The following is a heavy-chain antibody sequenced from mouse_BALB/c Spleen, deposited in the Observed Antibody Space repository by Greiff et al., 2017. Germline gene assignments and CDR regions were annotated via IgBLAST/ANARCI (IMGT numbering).Heavy chain of an antibody. CDR2: IDPANGNT. V-gene: IGHV14-3*02. CDR3: AADYYGSSYGGLAY. J-gene: IGHJ3*01. CDR1: GFNIKDTY. Sequence: EVQLQQSGAELVKPGASVKLSCTASGFNIKDTYMHWVKQRPEQGLEWIGRIDPANGNTKYDPKFQGKATITADTSSNTAYLQLSSLTSEDTAVYYCAADYYGSSYGGLAYWGQGTLVTVSA. D-gene: IGHD1-1*01.